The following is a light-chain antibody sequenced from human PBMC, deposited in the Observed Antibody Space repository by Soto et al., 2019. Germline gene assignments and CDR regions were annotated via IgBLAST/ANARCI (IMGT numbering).Light chain of an antibody. V-gene: IGLV3-25*02. Sequence: SYELTQPPSVSVSPGRTARITCSGDALPKQYAYWYQQKPGQAPVLVIYKDSERPSGIPERFSGSSSGTTVTLTISGVQAEDEADYYCQSADSSGTYVVFGRGTKVTVL. CDR3: QSADSSGTYVV. J-gene: IGLJ2*01. CDR1: ALPKQY. CDR2: KDS.